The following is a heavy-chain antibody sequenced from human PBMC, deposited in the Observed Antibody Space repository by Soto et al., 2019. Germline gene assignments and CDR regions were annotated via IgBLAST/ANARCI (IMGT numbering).Heavy chain of an antibody. CDR2: IYYSGST. Sequence: QVQLQESGPGLVKPSQTLSLTCTVSGGSISSGGYYWSWIRQHPGKGLEWIGYIYYSGSTYYNPALXXRXTIXVDTSKNQCSLQLSSVTAADTAVYYCALLWGRMDVWGQGTTVTVSS. V-gene: IGHV4-31*03. D-gene: IGHD3-10*01. J-gene: IGHJ6*02. CDR3: ALLWGRMDV. CDR1: GGSISSGGYY.